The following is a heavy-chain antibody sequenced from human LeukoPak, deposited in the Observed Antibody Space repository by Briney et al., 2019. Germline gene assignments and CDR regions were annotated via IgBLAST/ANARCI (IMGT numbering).Heavy chain of an antibody. V-gene: IGHV3-21*01. J-gene: IGHJ4*02. Sequence: GGSLRLSCSASGFTFSSYSMNWVRQAPGKGLKWVSSISSSSSYIYYADSMKGRFTISRDNAMNSLYLQMNSLRAEDTAVYYCARDYGWDPAMVYFDSWGQGTLVTVSS. CDR2: ISSSSSYI. D-gene: IGHD5-18*01. CDR3: ARDYGWDPAMVYFDS. CDR1: GFTFSSYS.